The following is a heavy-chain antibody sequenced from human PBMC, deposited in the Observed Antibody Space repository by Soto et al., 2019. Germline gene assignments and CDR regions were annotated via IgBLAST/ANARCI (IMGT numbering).Heavy chain of an antibody. J-gene: IGHJ1*01. D-gene: IGHD3-22*01. Sequence: SETLSLTCTVSGGSISSGAYYWSWIRQHPGKGLEWIGYIYYSGSTYYNPSLKSRVTISVDTSKNQFSMKLSSVTAADTAVFYCAIYDSSGSRGFQHWGQGTLVTVSS. CDR2: IYYSGST. V-gene: IGHV4-31*03. CDR3: AIYDSSGSRGFQH. CDR1: GGSISSGAYY.